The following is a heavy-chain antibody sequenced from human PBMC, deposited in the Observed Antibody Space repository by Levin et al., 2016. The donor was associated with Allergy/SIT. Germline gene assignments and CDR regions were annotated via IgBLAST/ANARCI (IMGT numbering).Heavy chain of an antibody. Sequence: SETLSLTCTVSGGSISSYYWSWIRQPPGKGLEWIGYIYYSGSTNYNPSLKSRVTISVDTSKNQFSLKLSSVTAADTAVYYCARRSSWGQIDYWGQGTLVTVSS. D-gene: IGHD6-13*01. CDR1: GGSISSYY. V-gene: IGHV4-59*08. J-gene: IGHJ4*02. CDR2: IYYSGST. CDR3: ARRSSWGQIDY.